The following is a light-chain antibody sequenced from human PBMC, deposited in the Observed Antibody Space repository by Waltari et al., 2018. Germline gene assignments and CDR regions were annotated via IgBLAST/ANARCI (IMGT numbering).Light chain of an antibody. V-gene: IGLV2-11*01. CDR1: SSDVGGYDA. CDR3: SSNAGYSTWV. Sequence: QSALTQPRSVSGPPGQSVTISCTGTSSDVGGYDAVHWYRQHPGKAPELIIYDVSKRPSGVPDRFSGSKSGNTASLTISGLQADDEADYYCSSNAGYSTWVFGGGTKVTVL. CDR2: DVS. J-gene: IGLJ3*02.